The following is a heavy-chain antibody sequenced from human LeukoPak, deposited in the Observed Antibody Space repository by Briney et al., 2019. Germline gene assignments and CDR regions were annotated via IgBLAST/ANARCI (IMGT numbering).Heavy chain of an antibody. Sequence: GGSLRLSCAASGFTVSSNYMSWVRQAPGKWLEWVSMIYAGGSTYYADSVKGRFTISRDNSKNTLYLQMSSLRAEDTAVYYCASGLYGTDVWGQGTTVTVSS. J-gene: IGHJ6*02. CDR2: IYAGGST. CDR1: GFTVSSNY. V-gene: IGHV3-66*01. D-gene: IGHD2-21*01. CDR3: ASGLYGTDV.